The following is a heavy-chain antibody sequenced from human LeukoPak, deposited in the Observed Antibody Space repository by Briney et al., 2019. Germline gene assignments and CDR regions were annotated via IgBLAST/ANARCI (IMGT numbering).Heavy chain of an antibody. D-gene: IGHD3-9*01. CDR1: GFTFTTYA. V-gene: IGHV3-21*01. J-gene: IGHJ6*02. Sequence: GGSLRLSCAASGFTFTTYAMSWVRQAPGKGLEWVSSISSSSSYIYYADSVKGRFTISRDNAKNSLYLQMNSLRAEDTAVYYCARDPYYDILTGYPGYYYYYGMDVWGQGTTVTVSS. CDR3: ARDPYYDILTGYPGYYYYYGMDV. CDR2: ISSSSSYI.